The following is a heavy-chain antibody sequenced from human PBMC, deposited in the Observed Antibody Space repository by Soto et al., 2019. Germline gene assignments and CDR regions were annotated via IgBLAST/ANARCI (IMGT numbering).Heavy chain of an antibody. D-gene: IGHD3-22*01. V-gene: IGHV3-11*01. Sequence: QVQLVESGGGLVEPGGSLRLSCAASGFTFSDYYMNWIRQAPGKGLEWVSHISRSGGTIYYADSVKGRLTISRDNAKNSLYLQMNSLRAEDTAVYYCARVDSRGSYYGYFDYWGQGTLVTVSS. CDR2: ISRSGGTI. CDR3: ARVDSRGSYYGYFDY. CDR1: GFTFSDYY. J-gene: IGHJ4*02.